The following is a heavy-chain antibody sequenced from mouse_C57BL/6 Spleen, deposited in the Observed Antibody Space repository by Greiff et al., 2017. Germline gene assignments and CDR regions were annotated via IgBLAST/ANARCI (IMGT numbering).Heavy chain of an antibody. CDR2: IDPANGNT. D-gene: IGHD2-13*01. CDR1: GYTINNTW. CDR3: ARWANIYRDGWYFNG. V-gene: IGHV14-3*01. Sequence: EVQLQQSVAELVRPGASVKLSCTASGYTINNTWMHWVKQRPEQGLEWIGKIDPANGNTKYAPKFQGKATMTVDTSSNTAYLQLSSLTSEDAALYYSARWANIYRDGWYFNGGGGGTTLTVPS. J-gene: IGHJ2*01.